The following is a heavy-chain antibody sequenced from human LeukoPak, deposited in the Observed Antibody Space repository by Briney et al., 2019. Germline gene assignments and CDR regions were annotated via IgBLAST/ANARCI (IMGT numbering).Heavy chain of an antibody. V-gene: IGHV4-34*01. J-gene: IGHJ6*03. D-gene: IGHD3-9*01. CDR3: ARRLNDILTGYSTYMDV. Sequence: SETLSLTCAVYGGSFSGYYWSWIRQPPGKGLEWIGEIKHSESTNYNPSLKSRVTLSVDTSKNQLSLKLSSVAAADTAIYYCARRLNDILTGYSTYMDVWAKGTTVTISS. CDR1: GGSFSGYY. CDR2: IKHSEST.